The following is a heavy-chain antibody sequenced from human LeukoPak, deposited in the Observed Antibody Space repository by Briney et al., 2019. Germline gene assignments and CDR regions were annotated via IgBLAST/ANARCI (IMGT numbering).Heavy chain of an antibody. CDR3: AREISSWYRTEGRFDP. J-gene: IGHJ5*02. Sequence: GGSLRLSCAASGLIFSNYWMTWVRQAPGKGLEWVANIKQDGSEKYYVDSVMGRFIISRDNAKNSLYLQMNSLRAEDTAEYYCAREISSWYRTEGRFDPWGQGTLVTVSS. V-gene: IGHV3-7*01. CDR2: IKQDGSEK. D-gene: IGHD6-13*01. CDR1: GLIFSNYW.